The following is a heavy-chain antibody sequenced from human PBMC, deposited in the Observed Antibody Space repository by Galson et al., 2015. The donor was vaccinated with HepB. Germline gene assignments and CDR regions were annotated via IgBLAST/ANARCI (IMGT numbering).Heavy chain of an antibody. CDR3: ARVNGTSPYRSFDY. V-gene: IGHV3-7*03. Sequence: SLRLSCAASGFTFSNYWMTWVRQAPGKGLEWVANIKEDGSETHFVDSVKGRFSISRDNAKNSLYLQMNSLRDEDTALYYCARVNGTSPYRSFDYWGQGTLVTVSS. J-gene: IGHJ4*02. CDR1: GFTFSNYW. D-gene: IGHD1/OR15-1a*01. CDR2: IKEDGSET.